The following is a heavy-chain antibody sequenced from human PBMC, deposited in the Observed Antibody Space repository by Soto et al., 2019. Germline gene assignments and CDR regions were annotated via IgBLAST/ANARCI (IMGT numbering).Heavy chain of an antibody. CDR2: ISGSGGST. Sequence: GGSLRLSCAASGFSFSNYAMSWVRQAPGKGLEWVLCISGSGGSTYNADSVKGRFTTSRDNSKNTLYLQMNSLRAEDTAVYYCAKNPGYSDGPYFFDCWGPGTLVTVSS. CDR3: AKNPGYSDGPYFFDC. J-gene: IGHJ4*02. CDR1: GFSFSNYA. D-gene: IGHD5-18*01. V-gene: IGHV3-23*01.